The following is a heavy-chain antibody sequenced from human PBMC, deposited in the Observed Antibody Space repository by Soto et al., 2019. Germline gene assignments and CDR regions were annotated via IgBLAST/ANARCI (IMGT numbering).Heavy chain of an antibody. J-gene: IGHJ3*02. CDR1: GYTFTGYY. D-gene: IGHD6-6*01. CDR3: AATYEYSSSSGAFDI. CDR2: INPNSGGT. V-gene: IGHV1-2*04. Sequence: ASVKVSCKASGYTFTGYYIHWVRQAPGQGLEWMGWINPNSGGTNYAQKFQGWVTMTRDTSISTAYMELSRLRSDDTAVYYCAATYEYSSSSGAFDIWGQGTMVTVSS.